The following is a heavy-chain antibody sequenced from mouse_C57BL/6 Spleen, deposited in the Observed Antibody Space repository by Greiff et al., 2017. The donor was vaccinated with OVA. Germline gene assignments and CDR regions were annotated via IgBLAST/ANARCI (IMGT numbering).Heavy chain of an antibody. CDR3: AREDYGSSYSAWFAY. CDR1: GYTFTSYW. V-gene: IGHV1-52*01. CDR2: IDPSDSET. Sequence: QVQLQQPGAELVRPGSSVKLSCKASGYTFTSYWMHWVKQRPIQGLEWIGNIDPSDSETHSNQKFKDKATLTVDKSSSTAYMQLSSLTSEDSAVYYCAREDYGSSYSAWFAYWGQGTLVTVSA. J-gene: IGHJ3*01. D-gene: IGHD1-1*01.